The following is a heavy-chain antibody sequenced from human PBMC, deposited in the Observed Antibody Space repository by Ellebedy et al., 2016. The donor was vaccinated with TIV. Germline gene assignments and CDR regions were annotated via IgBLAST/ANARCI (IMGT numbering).Heavy chain of an antibody. CDR2: LTTGGVT. CDR1: GFTFSTYA. D-gene: IGHD6-19*01. J-gene: IGHJ4*02. CDR3: AKDSWRSGWISDY. Sequence: GESLKISCVVSGFTFSTYAMRWFRQAPGKGLEWVSALTTGGVTFYADSVKGRFTISRDSSKNTLYLQMNSLRVEDTAIYFCAKDSWRSGWISDYWGQGTLVTVSS. V-gene: IGHV3-23*01.